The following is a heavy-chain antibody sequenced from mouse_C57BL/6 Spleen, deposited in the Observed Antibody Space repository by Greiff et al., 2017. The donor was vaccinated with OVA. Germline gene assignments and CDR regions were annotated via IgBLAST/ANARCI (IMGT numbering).Heavy chain of an antibody. D-gene: IGHD2-4*01. CDR3: AICDYDGYYAMDD. Sequence: QVQLQQSGPGLVAPSQSLSITCTVSGFSLTSYGVDWVRPPPGKGLEWLGVIWGGGGTHYNSALMSRLSISKANSKSQDFLKMNSLRTDDIAMYCCAICDYDGYYAMDDWGQGASGTVSS. J-gene: IGHJ4*01. V-gene: IGHV2-9*01. CDR1: GFSLTSYG. CDR2: IWGGGGT.